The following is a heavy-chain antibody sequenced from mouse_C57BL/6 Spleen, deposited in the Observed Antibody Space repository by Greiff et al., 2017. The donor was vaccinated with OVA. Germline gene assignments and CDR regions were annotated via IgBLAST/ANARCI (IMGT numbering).Heavy chain of an antibody. V-gene: IGHV1-81*01. CDR2: IYPRSGNT. CDR3: ARPRDYDSCCVY. D-gene: IGHD2-4*01. CDR1: GYTFTSYG. J-gene: IGHJ3*01. Sequence: QVQLQQSGAELARPGASVKLSCKASGYTFTSYGISWVKQRTGQGLEWIGEIYPRSGNTYYNEKFKGKATLTAAKSSSTASMELRSLTSDDTAVFFCARPRDYDSCCVYWGEGTLVTVSA.